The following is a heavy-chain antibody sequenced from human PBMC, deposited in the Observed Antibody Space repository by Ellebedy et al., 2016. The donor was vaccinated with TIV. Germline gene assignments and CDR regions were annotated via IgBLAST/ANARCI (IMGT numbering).Heavy chain of an antibody. J-gene: IGHJ6*02. D-gene: IGHD2-8*01. CDR1: GSIVSSRY. CDR3: AKDAGNGVNFGMDV. CDR2: ISYDGSNK. Sequence: GGSLRLXXAASGSIVSSRYMSWVRQAPGKGLEWVAVISYDGSNKYYPDSVRGRFTISRDNYKNTLSLQMDSLRVEDTAVYYCAKDAGNGVNFGMDVWGQGTTVTVSS. V-gene: IGHV3-30*14.